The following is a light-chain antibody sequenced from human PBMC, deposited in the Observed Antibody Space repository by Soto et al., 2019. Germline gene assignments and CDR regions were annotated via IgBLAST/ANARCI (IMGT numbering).Light chain of an antibody. CDR1: RSNIGDNY. Sequence: QSVLTQPPSVSAAPGQQVTISCSGSRSNIGDNYVSWYQHLPGTAPKLVVYDNDRRPSRIPGRFSGSKSGTSATLVIAGLQTGDEADYYCGTWDDRLDGNYVFGTGTKVTVL. V-gene: IGLV1-51*01. CDR2: DND. J-gene: IGLJ1*01. CDR3: GTWDDRLDGNYV.